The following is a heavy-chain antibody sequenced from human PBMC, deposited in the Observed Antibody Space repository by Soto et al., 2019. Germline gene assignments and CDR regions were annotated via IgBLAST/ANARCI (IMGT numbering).Heavy chain of an antibody. J-gene: IGHJ4*01. CDR3: ARYSAASGTYYFDY. CDR2: THHSRGT. CDR1: GASIIGTHW. D-gene: IGHD6-13*01. V-gene: IGHV4-4*02. Sequence: SETQRLTWAVSGASIIGTHWWSWVRRPPGKGLEFIGETHHSRGTNYNPSLRSRVTMSLDKSKNQLSLILYSVTAADTGVYYCARYSAASGTYYFDYWGQGTLVTVSS.